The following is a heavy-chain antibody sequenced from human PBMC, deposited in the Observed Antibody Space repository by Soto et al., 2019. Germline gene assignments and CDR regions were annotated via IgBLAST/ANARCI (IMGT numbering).Heavy chain of an antibody. CDR1: GFTFSSYS. CDR2: ISSSSSTI. D-gene: IGHD2-15*01. CDR3: AREMAALNYFDY. V-gene: IGHV3-48*01. Sequence: EVQLVESGGGLVQPGGSLRLSCAASGFTFSSYSMNWVRQAPGKGLEWVSYISSSSSTIYYADSVKGRVTISRDKAKNSLYLHMNSLRGEDTAVYYCAREMAALNYFDYWGQGPLVTVSS. J-gene: IGHJ4*02.